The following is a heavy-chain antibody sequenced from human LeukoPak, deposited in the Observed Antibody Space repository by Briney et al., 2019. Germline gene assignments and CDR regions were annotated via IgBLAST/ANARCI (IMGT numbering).Heavy chain of an antibody. D-gene: IGHD3-3*01. CDR2: ISSSSSYI. CDR1: GFTFSSYS. Sequence: GGSLRLSCAASGFTFSSYSMNWVRQAPGKGLEWVSSISSSSSYIYYADSVKGRFTISRDNAKNSLYMQMNSLIAEDTAVYYCATDTQPVTIWSGYYYFGYWGQGTLVTVSS. J-gene: IGHJ4*02. CDR3: ATDTQPVTIWSGYYYFGY. V-gene: IGHV3-21*01.